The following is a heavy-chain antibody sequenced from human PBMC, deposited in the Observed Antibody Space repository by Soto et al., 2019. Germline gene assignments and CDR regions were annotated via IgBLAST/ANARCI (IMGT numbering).Heavy chain of an antibody. CDR3: AKDPSRIVGTTTELLY. V-gene: IGHV3-23*01. D-gene: IGHD1-26*01. Sequence: GSLRLSCAASGFTFSSYAMSWVRLAPGKGLEWVSAISGSGGSTYYADSVRGRFTISRDNSKNTLYLQMNSLRAEDTAVFYCAKDPSRIVGTTTELLYWGQGTLVTVSS. CDR2: ISGSGGST. CDR1: GFTFSSYA. J-gene: IGHJ4*02.